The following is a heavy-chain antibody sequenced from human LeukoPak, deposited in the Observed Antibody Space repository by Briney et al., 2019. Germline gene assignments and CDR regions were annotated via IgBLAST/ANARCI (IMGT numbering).Heavy chain of an antibody. D-gene: IGHD3-10*01. V-gene: IGHV3-30*03. Sequence: GGSLRLSCLASGFISSHYGFHWVRQAPGKGPEWVAGVKSDGTGELFADSVRGRFTLSRDNSKNAVYLQMNGLRSEDTAVYYCARDLGFGAPDDSWGQGTLVTVSS. CDR3: ARDLGFGAPDDS. CDR1: GFISSHYG. J-gene: IGHJ4*02. CDR2: VKSDGTGE.